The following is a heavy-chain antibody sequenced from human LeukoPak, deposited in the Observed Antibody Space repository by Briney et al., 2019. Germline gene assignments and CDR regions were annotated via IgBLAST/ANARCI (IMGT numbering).Heavy chain of an antibody. D-gene: IGHD3-16*01. Sequence: GGSLRLSCAASGFIFDDYAMHWVRQAPGKGLEWVSGMSWNSGSIGYADSVKGRFTISRDNAKNSLYLQMNGLRAGDTALYYCTKDTDFGAAPLRAEYFQHWGQGTLVTVSS. CDR3: TKDTDFGAAPLRAEYFQH. CDR2: MSWNSGSI. J-gene: IGHJ1*01. CDR1: GFIFDDYA. V-gene: IGHV3-9*01.